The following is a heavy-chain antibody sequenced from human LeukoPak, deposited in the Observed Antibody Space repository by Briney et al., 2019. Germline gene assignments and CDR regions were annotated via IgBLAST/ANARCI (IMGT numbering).Heavy chain of an antibody. CDR3: ARDQEDIVVVPAADFDY. CDR2: ISSSSSYI. V-gene: IGHV3-21*01. D-gene: IGHD2-2*01. CDR1: GFTFSSYS. J-gene: IGHJ4*02. Sequence: GGSLRLSCAASGFTFSSYSMNWVRQAPGKGLEWVSSISSSSSYIYYADSVKGRFTISRDNAKNSLYLQTNSLRAEDTAVYYCARDQEDIVVVPAADFDYWGQGTLVTVSS.